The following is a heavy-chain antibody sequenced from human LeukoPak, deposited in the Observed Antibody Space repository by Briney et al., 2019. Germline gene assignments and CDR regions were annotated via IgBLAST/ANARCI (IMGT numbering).Heavy chain of an antibody. Sequence: SETLSLTCTVSGGSISSHYWSWIRQPPGKGLEWIGYIYYSGSTNYNPSLKGRVTISVDTSKNQFSLKLSSVTAADTAVYYCARIYLIVGATPDAFDIWGQGTMVTVSS. D-gene: IGHD1-26*01. CDR1: GGSISSHY. J-gene: IGHJ3*02. CDR3: ARIYLIVGATPDAFDI. V-gene: IGHV4-59*11. CDR2: IYYSGST.